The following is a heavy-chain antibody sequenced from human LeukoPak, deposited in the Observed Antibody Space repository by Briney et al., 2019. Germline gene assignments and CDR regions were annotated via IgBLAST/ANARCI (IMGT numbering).Heavy chain of an antibody. D-gene: IGHD6-13*01. CDR3: ASGDRQQQLGYYYYYYMDV. CDR1: GGSISSYY. J-gene: IGHJ6*03. V-gene: IGHV4-59*01. Sequence: SETLSLTCTVSGGSISSYYWSWIRQPPGKGLEWIGYIYYSGSTNYNPSLKSRVTISVDTSKNQFSLKLSSVTAADTAVYYCASGDRQQQLGYYYYYYMDVWGKGTTVTVSS. CDR2: IYYSGST.